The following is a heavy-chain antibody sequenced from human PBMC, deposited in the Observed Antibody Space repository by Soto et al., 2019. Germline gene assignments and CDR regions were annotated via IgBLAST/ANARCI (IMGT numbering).Heavy chain of an antibody. CDR3: ARDKRYVRQGYSDY. D-gene: IGHD4-4*01. V-gene: IGHV3-21*01. CDR2: IGDTGTFI. Sequence: EVQLVESGGGLVKPGGSLRLSCVGSAFIFSDHSMNWVRQAPGKGLEWVTSIGDTGTFIYYADSVKCRFTISRDNAKNSPFLQMDRLRPEDTGVCYCARDKRYVRQGYSDYWGQGTLVTVSS. CDR1: AFIFSDHS. J-gene: IGHJ4*02.